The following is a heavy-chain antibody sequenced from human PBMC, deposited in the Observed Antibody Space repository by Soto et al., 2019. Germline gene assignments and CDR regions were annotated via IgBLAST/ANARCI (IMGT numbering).Heavy chain of an antibody. V-gene: IGHV4-39*01. D-gene: IGHD5-18*01. CDR1: GDSVTSNHFF. CDR3: GKMLTGNSGHSDFDS. CDR2: IYRDGST. J-gene: IGHJ5*01. Sequence: SETLSLTCTVSGDSVTSNHFFWGWIRRPPGRGLEWIASIYRDGSTNIRPSLKSRVSMSLDTSKNQFSLKLTSVTAADTAVYFCGKMLTGNSGHSDFDSWGQGTLVTVSS.